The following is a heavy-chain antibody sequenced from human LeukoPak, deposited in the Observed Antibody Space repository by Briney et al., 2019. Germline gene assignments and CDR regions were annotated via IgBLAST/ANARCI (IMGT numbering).Heavy chain of an antibody. CDR3: AIRPYYYGSGTPPGAFDI. CDR2: ISGSGGST. CDR1: GFTFSSYA. Sequence: PGGSLRLSCAASGFTFSSYAMSWVRQAPGKGLEWVSAISGSGGSTYYADSVKGRFTTSRDNSKNTLYLQMNSLRAEDTAVYYCAIRPYYYGSGTPPGAFDIWGQGTMATVSS. V-gene: IGHV3-23*01. D-gene: IGHD3-10*01. J-gene: IGHJ3*02.